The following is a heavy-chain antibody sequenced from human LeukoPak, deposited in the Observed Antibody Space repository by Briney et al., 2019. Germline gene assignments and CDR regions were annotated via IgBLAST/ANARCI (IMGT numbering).Heavy chain of an antibody. J-gene: IGHJ4*02. Sequence: GASVKVSCKASGGTFSSYSITWVRQAPGQGLEWMGGIIPIFGTANYAQKFQGRVTITADESTSTAYMELSSLRSEDTAVYYCARGYSSGWYYLHYWGQGTLVTVSS. CDR3: ARGYSSGWYYLHY. V-gene: IGHV1-69*01. CDR1: GGTFSSYS. CDR2: IIPIFGTA. D-gene: IGHD6-19*01.